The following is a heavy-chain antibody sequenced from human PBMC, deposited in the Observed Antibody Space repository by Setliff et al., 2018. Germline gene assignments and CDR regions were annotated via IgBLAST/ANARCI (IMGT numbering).Heavy chain of an antibody. V-gene: IGHV1-18*01. CDR1: GYTFTSYG. J-gene: IGHJ6*02. CDR3: ASDGQGNYNFWSGSYYYYGMDV. Sequence: ASVKVSCKASGYTFTSYGISWVRQAPGQELEWMGWISAYNGNTNYAQKLPGRVTMTTDTSTSTAYMELRSLRSDDTAVYYCASDGQGNYNFWSGSYYYYGMDVWGQGTTVTVSS. D-gene: IGHD3-3*01. CDR2: ISAYNGNT.